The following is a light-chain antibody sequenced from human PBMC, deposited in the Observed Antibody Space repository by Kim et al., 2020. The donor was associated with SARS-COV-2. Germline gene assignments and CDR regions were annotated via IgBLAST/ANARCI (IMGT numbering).Light chain of an antibody. CDR1: SSDIGGYEF. J-gene: IGLJ1*01. CDR2: DVS. Sequence: GRSVNISCTGTSSDIGGYEFVTWYQQHPGKPPKIIIYDVSNRPSGVSNRFSGSKSGNTASLTISGLQAEDEADYYCTSFTDSFTYVFGTGTKVTVL. V-gene: IGLV2-14*03. CDR3: TSFTDSFTYV.